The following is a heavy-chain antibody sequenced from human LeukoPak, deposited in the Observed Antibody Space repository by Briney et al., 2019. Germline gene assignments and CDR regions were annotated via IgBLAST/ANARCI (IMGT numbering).Heavy chain of an antibody. CDR2: LNHSGST. Sequence: SETLSLTCAVYGGSFSGYYWSWIRQPPGKGLEWIGELNHSGSTNYNPSLKSRVTISVDTSKNQFSLKLSSVTAADTAVYYCARYSGYDSTFDYWGQGTLVTVSS. D-gene: IGHD5-12*01. CDR3: ARYSGYDSTFDY. CDR1: GGSFSGYY. J-gene: IGHJ4*02. V-gene: IGHV4-34*01.